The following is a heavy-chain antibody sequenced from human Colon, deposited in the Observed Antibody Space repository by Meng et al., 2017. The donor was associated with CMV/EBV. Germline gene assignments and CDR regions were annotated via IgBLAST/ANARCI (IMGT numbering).Heavy chain of an antibody. J-gene: IGHJ4*02. D-gene: IGHD2-2*02. CDR2: IGSDGSIK. Sequence: GESLKISCAASGLTFNGYGLHWVRQAPGKGLEWVAFIGSDGSIKRYSDSVKGRFNISRDNSKNTLWLQMHSLRPEDTALYYCARANCATTGCYRDIDYWGPGVLVTVSS. CDR1: GLTFNGYG. V-gene: IGHV3-30*02. CDR3: ARANCATTGCYRDIDY.